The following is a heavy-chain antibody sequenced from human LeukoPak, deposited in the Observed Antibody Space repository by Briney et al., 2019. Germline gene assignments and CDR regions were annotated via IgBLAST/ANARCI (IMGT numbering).Heavy chain of an antibody. J-gene: IGHJ4*02. CDR1: GFTFSSYG. CDR3: AKEVRYYDSSGYLYYFDY. Sequence: GGSLRLSCAASGFTFSSYGMHWVRQAPGKGLEWVAVISYDGSNKYYADSVKGRFTISRDNSKNTLYLQMNSLRAEDTAVYYCAKEVRYYDSSGYLYYFDYWGQGTLVTVSS. D-gene: IGHD3-22*01. CDR2: ISYDGSNK. V-gene: IGHV3-30*18.